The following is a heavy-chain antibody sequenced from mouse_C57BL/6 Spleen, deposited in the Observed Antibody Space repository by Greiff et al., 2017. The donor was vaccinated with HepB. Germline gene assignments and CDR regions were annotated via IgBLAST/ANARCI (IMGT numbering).Heavy chain of an antibody. CDR1: GFTFSDYY. V-gene: IGHV5-16*01. J-gene: IGHJ3*01. CDR3: ATYDGYFRGFAY. Sequence: EVKLVESEGGLVQPGSSMKLSCTASGFTFSDYYMAWVRQVPEKGLEWVANINYDGSSTYYLDSLKSRFIISRDNAKNILYLQMSSLKSEDTATYYCATYDGYFRGFAYWGQGTLVTVSA. CDR2: INYDGSST. D-gene: IGHD2-3*01.